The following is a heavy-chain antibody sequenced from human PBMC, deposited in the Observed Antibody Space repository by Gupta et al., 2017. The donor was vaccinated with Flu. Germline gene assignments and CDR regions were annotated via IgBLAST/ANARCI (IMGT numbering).Heavy chain of an antibody. J-gene: IGHJ5*02. V-gene: IGHV5-51*01. Sequence: EVQLVQSGAEVKKPGESLKISCKGFGYSFSTYWIGWVRQMPGKGLEWMGMIYPGDSDTRYSPSFQGQVTISADKYISTAYLQWSSLKASDTAMYFCARLYTSIWNVRQLVSGWLDPWGQGTLVTVSS. CDR3: ARLYTSIWNVRQLVSGWLDP. CDR2: IYPGDSDT. D-gene: IGHD6-13*01. CDR1: GYSFSTYW.